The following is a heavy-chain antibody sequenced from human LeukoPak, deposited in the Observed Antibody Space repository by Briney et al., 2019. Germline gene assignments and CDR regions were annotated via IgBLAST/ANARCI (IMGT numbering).Heavy chain of an antibody. D-gene: IGHD3-10*01. J-gene: IGHJ4*02. CDR1: GDFITAYY. CDR2: VYYSGST. V-gene: IGHV4-59*12. Sequence: SETLSLTCTVSGDFITAYYWSWIRQPPGKGLEWIGYVYYSGSTYYNPSLKSRVTISVDTSKNQFSLKLSSVTAADTAVYYCARGKAQFQYYYGSGSYYPIDYWGQGTLVTVSS. CDR3: ARGKAQFQYYYGSGSYYPIDY.